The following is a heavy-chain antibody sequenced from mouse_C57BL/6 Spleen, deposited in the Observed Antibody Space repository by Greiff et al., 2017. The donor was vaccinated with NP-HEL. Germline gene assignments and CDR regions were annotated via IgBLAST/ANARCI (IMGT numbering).Heavy chain of an antibody. D-gene: IGHD2-5*01. V-gene: IGHV5-6*01. Sequence: EVKLVESGGDLVKPGGSLKLSCAASGFTFSSYGMSWVRQTPDKRLEWVATISSGGSYTYYPDSVKGRFTISRDNAKNTLYLQMSSLKSEDTAMYYCARQRIVTTGFAYWGQGTLVTVSA. J-gene: IGHJ3*01. CDR1: GFTFSSYG. CDR2: ISSGGSYT. CDR3: ARQRIVTTGFAY.